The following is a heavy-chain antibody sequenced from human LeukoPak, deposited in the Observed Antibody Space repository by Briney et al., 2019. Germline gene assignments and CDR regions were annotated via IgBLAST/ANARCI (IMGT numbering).Heavy chain of an antibody. CDR3: ARRRDGYNPRYYFDY. CDR1: GYSISSGSY. Sequence: SETLSLTRAVPGYSISSGSYWGWIRQPPGKGLEWIGSIYHSGSTYSNPSLKSRVTISVDTSKNQFSLKLSSVTAADTAVYYCARRRDGYNPRYYFDYWGQGTLVTVSS. CDR2: IYHSGST. J-gene: IGHJ4*02. D-gene: IGHD5-24*01. V-gene: IGHV4-38-2*01.